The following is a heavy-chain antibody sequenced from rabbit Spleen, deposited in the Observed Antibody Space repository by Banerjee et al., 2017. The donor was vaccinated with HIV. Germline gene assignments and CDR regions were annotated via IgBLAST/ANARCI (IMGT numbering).Heavy chain of an antibody. CDR3: ERVDIDVGWSFNL. J-gene: IGHJ4*01. CDR2: IYAGSTGST. CDR1: GFSFSSSFY. D-gene: IGHD4-1*01. Sequence: QSLEESGGGLVKPGGTLTLTCTVSGFSFSSSFYMYWVRQAPGKGLEWIACIYAGSTGSTYFASWAKGRFTISKTSSTTVTLQLNSLTAADTATYFCERVDIDVGWSFNLWGPGTLVTVS. V-gene: IGHV1S40*01.